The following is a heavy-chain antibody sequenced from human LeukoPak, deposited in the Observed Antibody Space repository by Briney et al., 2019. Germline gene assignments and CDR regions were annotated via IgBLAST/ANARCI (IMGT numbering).Heavy chain of an antibody. J-gene: IGHJ5*02. Sequence: SETLSLTCAVYGGSFSGYYWSWIRQPPGKGLEWIGEINHSGSTNYNPSLKSRVTMSVDTSKNQFSLKLSSVTAADTAVYYCARAGDYGDYVGWFDPWGQGTLVTVSS. CDR1: GGSFSGYY. CDR2: INHSGST. CDR3: ARAGDYGDYVGWFDP. V-gene: IGHV4-34*01. D-gene: IGHD4-17*01.